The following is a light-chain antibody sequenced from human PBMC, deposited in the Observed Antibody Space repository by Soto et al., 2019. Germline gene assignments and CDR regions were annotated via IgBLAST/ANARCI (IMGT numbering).Light chain of an antibody. CDR3: QQYNDWPPWT. J-gene: IGKJ1*01. V-gene: IGKV3-15*01. CDR2: GAS. CDR1: QSVSSN. Sequence: EIAMTQSPATLSVSPGERATLSCRASQSVSSNIVWYQQKPGQAPRLLIYGASTRATGIPARFSGSGSGTEFTLTISRLQSEDFAVYYCQQYNDWPPWTFGQGTKVEIK.